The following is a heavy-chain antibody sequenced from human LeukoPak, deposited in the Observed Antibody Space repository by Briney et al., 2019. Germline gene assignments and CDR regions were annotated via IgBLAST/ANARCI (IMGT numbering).Heavy chain of an antibody. CDR1: GFTFSNYA. Sequence: GGSLRLSCAASGFTFSNYAMRWVRQAPGKGLEGISDISGSGGSTYYADSVRGRFTISRDNSKNTLYLQMNSLRAEDTAVYYCAKGGYYDSKHYFDYWGQGTLVTVSS. D-gene: IGHD3-22*01. CDR2: ISGSGGST. J-gene: IGHJ4*02. CDR3: AKGGYYDSKHYFDY. V-gene: IGHV3-23*01.